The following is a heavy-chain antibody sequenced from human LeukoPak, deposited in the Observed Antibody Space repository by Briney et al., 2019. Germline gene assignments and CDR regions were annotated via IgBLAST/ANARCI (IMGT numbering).Heavy chain of an antibody. CDR3: ARVGNDEVDY. D-gene: IGHD1-1*01. Sequence: SVKVSCKASGGTFSSYAISWVRQAPGQGLEWMGGIIPIFCTANYAQKFQGRVTITADESKSTAYMELISLRSEDTAVYYCARVGNDEVDYWGQGTLVTVSS. CDR1: GGTFSSYA. CDR2: IIPIFCTA. J-gene: IGHJ4*02. V-gene: IGHV1-69*13.